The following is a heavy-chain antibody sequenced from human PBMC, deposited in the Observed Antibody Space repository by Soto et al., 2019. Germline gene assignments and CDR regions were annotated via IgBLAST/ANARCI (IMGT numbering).Heavy chain of an antibody. CDR1: GFTFSSYS. V-gene: IGHV3-21*01. J-gene: IGHJ3*02. CDR3: ARELPYYDSSGFYYRDAFDI. D-gene: IGHD3-22*01. Sequence: PGGSLRLSCAASGFTFSSYSMNWVRQAPGKGLEWVSSISSSGNHIYYADSVKGRFTISRDNAKNSLYLQMNSLRAEDTAVYYCARELPYYDSSGFYYRDAFDIWGQGTMVTVSS. CDR2: ISSSGNHI.